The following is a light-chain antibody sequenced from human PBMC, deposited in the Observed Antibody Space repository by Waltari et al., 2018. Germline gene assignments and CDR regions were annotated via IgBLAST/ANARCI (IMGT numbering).Light chain of an antibody. Sequence: QSALTQPPSASGSPGQSVTISCTGTSSDVGNYNYVSWYQHHPGKAPKLWIYEVSKRPSGVPDRFSGSKSGNTASLTVSGLQAEDEADYYCCSYAVSNSLVFGGGTKLTVL. V-gene: IGLV2-8*01. CDR3: CSYAVSNSLV. CDR2: EVS. J-gene: IGLJ2*01. CDR1: SSDVGNYNY.